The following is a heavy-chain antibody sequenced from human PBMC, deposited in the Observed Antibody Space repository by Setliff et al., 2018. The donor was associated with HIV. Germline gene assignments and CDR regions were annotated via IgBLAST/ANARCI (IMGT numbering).Heavy chain of an antibody. V-gene: IGHV1-8*02. CDR1: GYTFTSSD. J-gene: IGHJ6*03. Sequence: ASVKVSCKASGYTFTSSDINWVRQAPGQGLEWMGWMNPNSGNTGYAQKFQGRVTLTRHTSISTAYMERNSLRSEDTAVYYCARGAWYTSGWYSSRYMDVWGKGTTVTVSS. D-gene: IGHD6-19*01. CDR3: ARGAWYTSGWYSSRYMDV. CDR2: MNPNSGNT.